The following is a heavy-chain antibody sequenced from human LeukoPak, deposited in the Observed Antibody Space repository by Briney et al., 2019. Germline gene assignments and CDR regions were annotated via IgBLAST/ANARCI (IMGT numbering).Heavy chain of an antibody. CDR2: ISYSGNA. CDR1: GGSISTYY. J-gene: IGHJ4*02. V-gene: IGHV4-59*08. Sequence: SETLSLTCSVSGGSISTYYWSWIRRPPGKGLEWIGYISYSGNANYNASLETRATISVDTSKNLFSLRLSSVTAADTAVYYCARHQSGSTYAYWGQGILVTVSS. D-gene: IGHD3-3*01. CDR3: ARHQSGSTYAY.